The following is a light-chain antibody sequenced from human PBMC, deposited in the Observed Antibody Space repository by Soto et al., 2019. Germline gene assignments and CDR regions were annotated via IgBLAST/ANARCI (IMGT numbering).Light chain of an antibody. CDR1: QSISSW. Sequence: DIQMTQSPSTLSASVGDRVTITCRASQSISSWLAWYQQKPGKAPKVMIHDASSLESGVPSRFSGSGSGTDFTLSISSLQPDDFATYHCQQYKSDPWTFGQGTKVEIK. V-gene: IGKV1-5*01. CDR2: DAS. CDR3: QQYKSDPWT. J-gene: IGKJ1*01.